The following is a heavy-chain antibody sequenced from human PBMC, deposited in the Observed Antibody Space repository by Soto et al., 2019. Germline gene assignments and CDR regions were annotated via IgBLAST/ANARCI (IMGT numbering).Heavy chain of an antibody. J-gene: IGHJ6*02. V-gene: IGHV4-59*01. CDR1: GGSISSYY. D-gene: IGHD3-10*01. CDR3: AGVRGHIYYYYGMDV. Sequence: SETLSLTCTVSGGSISSYYWSWIRQPPGKGLEWIGYIYYSGSTNYNPSLKSRVTISVDTSKNQFSLKLSSVTAADTAVYYCAGVRGHIYYYYGMDVWGQGTTVTVSS. CDR2: IYYSGST.